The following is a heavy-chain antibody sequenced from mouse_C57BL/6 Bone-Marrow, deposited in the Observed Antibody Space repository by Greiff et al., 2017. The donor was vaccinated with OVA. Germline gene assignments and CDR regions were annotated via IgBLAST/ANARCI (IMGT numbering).Heavy chain of an antibody. CDR1: GFTFSSYG. D-gene: IGHD3-3*01. Sequence: EVKLQESGGDLVKPGGSLKLSCAASGFTFSSYGMSWVRQTPDKRLEWVATISSGGSYTYYPDSVKGRFTISRDNAKNTLYLQRSSLKSEDTAMYYCARHGRDLFAYWGQGTLVTVSA. J-gene: IGHJ3*01. CDR3: ARHGRDLFAY. CDR2: ISSGGSYT. V-gene: IGHV5-6*01.